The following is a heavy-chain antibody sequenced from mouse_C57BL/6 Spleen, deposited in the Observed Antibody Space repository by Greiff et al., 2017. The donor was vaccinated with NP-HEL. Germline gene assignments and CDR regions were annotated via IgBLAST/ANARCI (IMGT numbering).Heavy chain of an antibody. Sequence: EVQLQQSGPVLVKPGASVKMSCKASGYTFTDYYMNWVKQSHGKSLEWIGVINPYNGGTSYNQKFKGKATLTVDKSSSTAYMELNSLTSEDSAVYYCARNEEDLLLPLAYWGQGTLVTVSA. J-gene: IGHJ3*01. CDR2: INPYNGGT. D-gene: IGHD1-1*01. CDR3: ARNEEDLLLPLAY. CDR1: GYTFTDYY. V-gene: IGHV1-19*01.